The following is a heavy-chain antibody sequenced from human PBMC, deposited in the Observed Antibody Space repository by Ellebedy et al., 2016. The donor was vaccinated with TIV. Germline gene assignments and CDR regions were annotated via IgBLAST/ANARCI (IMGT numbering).Heavy chain of an antibody. J-gene: IGHJ4*02. Sequence: GESLKISCAASGFTFSSYGMHWVRQAPGKGLEWVAVISYDGSNKYYADSVKGRFTISRDNSKNTLYLQMNSLRAEDTAVYYCAKTAGGFGSNWGAWAFDYWGQGTLVTVSS. CDR1: GFTFSSYG. CDR3: AKTAGGFGSNWGAWAFDY. CDR2: ISYDGSNK. D-gene: IGHD7-27*01. V-gene: IGHV3-30*18.